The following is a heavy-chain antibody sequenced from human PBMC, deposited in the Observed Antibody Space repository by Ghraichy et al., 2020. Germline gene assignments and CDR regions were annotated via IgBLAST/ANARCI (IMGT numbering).Heavy chain of an antibody. J-gene: IGHJ4*02. CDR3: AKVGLQYGDYQYYFDY. CDR2: VRYNEDSK. Sequence: GESLNISCAASGFTFSAYGMHWVRQAPGKGLEWVAYVRYNEDSKYYADSVKGRFTISRDNSKNTLYLQMYSLRAYDTALYYCAKVGLQYGDYQYYFDYSGQGTLVTVSS. V-gene: IGHV3-30*02. D-gene: IGHD4-17*01. CDR1: GFTFSAYG.